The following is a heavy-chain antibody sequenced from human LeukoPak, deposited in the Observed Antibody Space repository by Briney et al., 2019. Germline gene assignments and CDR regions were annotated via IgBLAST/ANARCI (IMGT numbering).Heavy chain of an antibody. CDR3: AKDSHSGYFDY. Sequence: GGSLRLSCAASGFTFSSYSMSWVRQSPGKGLEWVSGIGGYDGSTYYADSLKGRFTISKDTSKNTLYLQMNSLTAGDTAVYYCAKDSHSGYFDYWGQGTLVTVSS. CDR1: GFTFSSYS. V-gene: IGHV3-23*01. J-gene: IGHJ4*02. CDR2: IGGYDGST. D-gene: IGHD1-26*01.